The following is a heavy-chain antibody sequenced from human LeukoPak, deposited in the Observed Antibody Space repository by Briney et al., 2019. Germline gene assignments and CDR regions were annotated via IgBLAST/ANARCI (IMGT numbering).Heavy chain of an antibody. CDR2: MNPNSGNT. D-gene: IGHD3-10*01. J-gene: IGHJ4*02. V-gene: IGHV1-8*01. CDR1: GYTFTSYD. CDR3: ARGRVYYYGSGTLFDY. Sequence: ASVKVSCKASGYTFTSYDINWVRQATGQGLEWMGWMNPNSGNTGHAQKFQGRVTMTRNTSISTAYMELSSLRSEDTAAYYCARGRVYYYGSGTLFDYWGQGTLVTVSS.